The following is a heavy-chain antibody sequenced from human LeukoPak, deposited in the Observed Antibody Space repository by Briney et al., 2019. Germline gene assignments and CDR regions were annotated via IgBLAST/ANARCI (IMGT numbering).Heavy chain of an antibody. J-gene: IGHJ4*02. CDR1: GFTFSSYA. D-gene: IGHD3-22*01. CDR3: ARDLYFETSGYYYSDY. Sequence: PGGSLRLSCAASGFTFSSYAMSSVRQAPGKGLEWFSTISGSGGSTYYADSVKGRFTISRDNSKNTLYLQMNSLRAEDTAVYYCARDLYFETSGYYYSDYWGQGTLVTVSS. V-gene: IGHV3-23*01. CDR2: ISGSGGST.